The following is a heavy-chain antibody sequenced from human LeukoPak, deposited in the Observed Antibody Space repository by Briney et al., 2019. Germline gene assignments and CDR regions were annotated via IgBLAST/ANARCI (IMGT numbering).Heavy chain of an antibody. V-gene: IGHV3-23*01. Sequence: GGSLRLSCAASGFTFSSYAMSWVRQAPGKGLEWVSAISGSGDSTYYGDSVKGRFTISRDNSKNTLYLQMNSLRAEDTAVYYCAKTRPLDSSSWSHGDYWGQGTLVAVSS. J-gene: IGHJ4*02. CDR3: AKTRPLDSSSWSHGDY. D-gene: IGHD6-13*01. CDR2: ISGSGDST. CDR1: GFTFSSYA.